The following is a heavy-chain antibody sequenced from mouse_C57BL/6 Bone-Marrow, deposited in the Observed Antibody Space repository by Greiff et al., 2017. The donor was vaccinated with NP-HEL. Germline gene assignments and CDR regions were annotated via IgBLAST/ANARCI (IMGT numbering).Heavy chain of an antibody. D-gene: IGHD1-1*01. CDR3: ARDCPYYYGSSYGFAY. J-gene: IGHJ3*01. CDR1: GYTFTSYW. Sequence: QVQLKQPGAELVKPGASVKLSCKASGYTFTSYWMQWVKQRPGQGLEWIGEIDPSDSYTNYNQKFKGKATLTVDTSSSTAYVQLSSLTSEDSAVYYCARDCPYYYGSSYGFAYWGQGTLVTVSA. CDR2: IDPSDSYT. V-gene: IGHV1-50*01.